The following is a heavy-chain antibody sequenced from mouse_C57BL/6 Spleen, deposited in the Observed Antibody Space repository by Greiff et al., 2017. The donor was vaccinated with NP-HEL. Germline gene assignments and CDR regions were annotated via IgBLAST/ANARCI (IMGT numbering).Heavy chain of an antibody. V-gene: IGHV1-76*01. J-gene: IGHJ3*01. Sequence: VQLQQSGAELVRPGASVKLSCKASGYTFTDYYINWVKQRPGQGLEWIARIYPGSGNTYYNEKFKGKATLTAEKSSSPAYMQLSSLTSEDSAVYFCAREDYYGFAYWGQGTLVTVSA. CDR3: AREDYYGFAY. CDR1: GYTFTDYY. D-gene: IGHD1-1*01. CDR2: IYPGSGNT.